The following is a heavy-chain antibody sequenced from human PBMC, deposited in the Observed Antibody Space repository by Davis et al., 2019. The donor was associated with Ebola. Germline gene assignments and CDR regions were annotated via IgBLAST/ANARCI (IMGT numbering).Heavy chain of an antibody. V-gene: IGHV4-34*01. D-gene: IGHD6-19*01. J-gene: IGHJ5*02. CDR3: AGSRRYTSGWYEGWFDP. CDR1: GGSFSGYY. Sequence: SETLSLTCAVYGGSFSGYYWSWIRQPPGKGLEWIGEINHSGSTNYNPSLKSRITISVDTSRNQFSLKLSSVTAADTAVYYCAGSRRYTSGWYEGWFDPWGQGTLVTVSS. CDR2: INHSGST.